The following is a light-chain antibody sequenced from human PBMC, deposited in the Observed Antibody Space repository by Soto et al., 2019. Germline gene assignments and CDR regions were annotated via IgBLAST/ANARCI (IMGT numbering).Light chain of an antibody. J-gene: IGKJ1*01. Sequence: DIQMTQSPSILSGSVGDRVTITCRASQTISGWLAWYQQKPGKAPKLLIYKASTLKSGVPSRFSGSGSGTEFTLTISSLQPDDFATYYCQHYNSYSEAFGQGTKVDIK. V-gene: IGKV1-5*03. CDR1: QTISGW. CDR3: QHYNSYSEA. CDR2: KAS.